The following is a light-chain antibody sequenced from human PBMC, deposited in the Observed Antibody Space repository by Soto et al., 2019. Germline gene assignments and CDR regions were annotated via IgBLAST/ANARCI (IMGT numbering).Light chain of an antibody. CDR3: QQYQTIPIT. Sequence: DIVMTQSPDSLAVSLGEWATINCKSSQSVLYTSNNKNYLAWYQQKPGQPPKLLIYWASTRESGVPDRFSGSGSGTDFTLTINSLQAEDVAVYHCQQYQTIPITFGQGTRLEIK. CDR1: QSVLYTSNNKNY. CDR2: WAS. V-gene: IGKV4-1*01. J-gene: IGKJ5*01.